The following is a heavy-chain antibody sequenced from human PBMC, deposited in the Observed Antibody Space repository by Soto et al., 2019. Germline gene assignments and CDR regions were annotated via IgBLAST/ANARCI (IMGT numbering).Heavy chain of an antibody. D-gene: IGHD6-19*01. V-gene: IGHV3-33*01. CDR1: GFTFSSYG. CDR2: IWYDGSNK. Sequence: GGSLRLSCAASGFTFSSYGMHWVRQAPGKGLEWVAVIWYDGSNKYYADSVKGRFTISRDNSKNTLYLQMNSLRAEDTAVYYCARGISSSGRYAWGDNWFDPWGQGTLVTVSS. CDR3: ARGISSSGRYAWGDNWFDP. J-gene: IGHJ5*02.